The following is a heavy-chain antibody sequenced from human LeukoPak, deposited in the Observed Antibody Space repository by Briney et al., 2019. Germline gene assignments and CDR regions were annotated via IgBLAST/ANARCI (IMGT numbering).Heavy chain of an antibody. CDR2: IYYGGST. Sequence: SQTLSLTCTVSGGSISSGGYYWSWIRQHPGKGLEWIGYIYYGGSTYYNPSLKTRVTISVDTSTNQFSLNLSSVTAADTAVYYCARPAYCGASCYYYFDSWGQGTLVTVSS. V-gene: IGHV4-31*03. J-gene: IGHJ4*02. CDR3: ARPAYCGASCYYYFDS. D-gene: IGHD2-21*01. CDR1: GGSISSGGYY.